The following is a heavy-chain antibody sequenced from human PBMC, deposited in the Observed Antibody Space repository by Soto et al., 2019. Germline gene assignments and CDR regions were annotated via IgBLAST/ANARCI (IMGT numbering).Heavy chain of an antibody. CDR1: GFTFSSYA. CDR3: AKGPSRYQYTPDY. J-gene: IGHJ4*02. CDR2: ISGSGGST. V-gene: IGHV3-23*01. D-gene: IGHD3-16*02. Sequence: GSLRLSCASSGFTFSSYAMSWVRQAPGKGLEWVSAISGSGGSTYYADSVKGRFTISRDNSKNTLYLQMNSLRAEDTAVYYCAKGPSRYQYTPDYWGQGTLVTVSS.